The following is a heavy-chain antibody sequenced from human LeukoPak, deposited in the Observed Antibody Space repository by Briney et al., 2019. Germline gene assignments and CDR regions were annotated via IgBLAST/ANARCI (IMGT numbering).Heavy chain of an antibody. J-gene: IGHJ5*02. CDR1: GYTFTSYG. V-gene: IGHV1-18*01. Sequence: GASVKVSCKASGYTFTSYGISWVRQAPGQGGEWMGWISAYNGNTNYAQKLQGRVTMTTDTSTSTAYMELRSLRSDDTAVYYCARDRYSYGYGWFDPWGQGTLVTVSS. D-gene: IGHD5-18*01. CDR2: ISAYNGNT. CDR3: ARDRYSYGYGWFDP.